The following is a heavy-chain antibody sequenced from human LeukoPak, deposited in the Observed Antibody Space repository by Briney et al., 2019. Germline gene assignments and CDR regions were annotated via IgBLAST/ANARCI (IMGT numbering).Heavy chain of an antibody. J-gene: IGHJ4*02. D-gene: IGHD6-6*01. Sequence: RPGGSLRLSCTVSGFTVSSNYMSWVRQAPGKGLEWVSIIYSGGSTYYADSVKGRFTISRDNSKNTLYLQMNSLRAEDTAVYYCARSNVQHWSTYSFDYWGQGTLVTVSS. CDR1: GFTVSSNY. CDR3: ARSNVQHWSTYSFDY. V-gene: IGHV3-53*01. CDR2: IYSGGST.